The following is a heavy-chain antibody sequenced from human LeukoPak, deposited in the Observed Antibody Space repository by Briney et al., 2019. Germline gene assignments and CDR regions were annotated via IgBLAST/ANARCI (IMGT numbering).Heavy chain of an antibody. CDR3: ARDAAGKEGFDY. V-gene: IGHV4-59*01. J-gene: IGHJ4*02. Sequence: SETLSLTCTVSGGSISSYFWSWFRQPPGKGLEWIGYIYYSGSTNYNPSLKSRVTISVDTSKNQFSLKLSSVTAADTAVYYCARDAAGKEGFDYWGQGTLVTVSS. CDR2: IYYSGST. D-gene: IGHD6-19*01. CDR1: GGSISSYF.